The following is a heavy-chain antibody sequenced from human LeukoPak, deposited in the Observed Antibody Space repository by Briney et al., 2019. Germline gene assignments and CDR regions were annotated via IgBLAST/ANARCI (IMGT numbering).Heavy chain of an antibody. V-gene: IGHV1-2*02. CDR2: INPNSGGT. D-gene: IGHD5-12*01. Sequence: ASVKVSCKASGYTFTDYYIHWVRQAPGQGLEWMGWINPNSGGTSFAQRFQGRVTMTRDTSISTAYMELSRLRSDDTAVYYCARGPTGYGGYVHYWGQGTLVTVSS. CDR3: ARGPTGYGGYVHY. CDR1: GYTFTDYY. J-gene: IGHJ4*02.